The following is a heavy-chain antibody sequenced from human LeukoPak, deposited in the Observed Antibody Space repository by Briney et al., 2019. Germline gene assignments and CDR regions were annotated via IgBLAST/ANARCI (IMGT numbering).Heavy chain of an antibody. D-gene: IGHD2-2*01. CDR3: ARDLLRGSTTSYY. CDR1: GGSFSGYY. J-gene: IGHJ4*02. CDR2: INHSGST. V-gene: IGHV4-34*01. Sequence: SETLSLTCAVYGGSFSGYYWSWIRQPPGKGLEWIGEINHSGSTNYNPSLKSRVTISVDTSKNQFSLKLSSVTAADTAVYYCARDLLRGSTTSYYWGQGTLVTVSS.